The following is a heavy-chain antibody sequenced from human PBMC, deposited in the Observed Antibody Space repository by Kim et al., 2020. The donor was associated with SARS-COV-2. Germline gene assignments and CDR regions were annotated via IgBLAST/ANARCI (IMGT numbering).Heavy chain of an antibody. J-gene: IGHJ4*02. Sequence: SVKVSCKASVGTFISYAISWVRQAPGQGLEWMGGIIPIFGTANYAQKFQGRVTITADESTSTAYMELSSLRSEDTAVYYCARDRIESPSRTFGELLFDYWGQGTLVTVSS. CDR2: IIPIFGTA. CDR1: VGTFISYA. V-gene: IGHV1-69*13. D-gene: IGHD3-10*01. CDR3: ARDRIESPSRTFGELLFDY.